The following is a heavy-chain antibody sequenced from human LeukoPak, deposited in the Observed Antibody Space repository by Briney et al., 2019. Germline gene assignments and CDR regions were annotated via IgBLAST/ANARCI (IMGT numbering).Heavy chain of an antibody. CDR1: GGSISPYY. CDR3: ARDLQLLWFGELDAFDI. CDR2: IYYSGST. D-gene: IGHD3-10*01. J-gene: IGHJ3*02. V-gene: IGHV4-39*06. Sequence: PSETLSLTCTVSGGSISPYYWGWIRQPPGKGLEWIGSIYYSGSTYYNPSLKSRVTISVDTSKNQFPLKLSSVTAADTAVYYCARDLQLLWFGELDAFDIWGQGTMVTVSS.